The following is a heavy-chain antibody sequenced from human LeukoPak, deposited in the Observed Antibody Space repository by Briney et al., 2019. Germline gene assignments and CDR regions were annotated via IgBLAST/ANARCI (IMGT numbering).Heavy chain of an antibody. CDR2: ISGSGGST. CDR3: AKDRYYDSSGYFDY. J-gene: IGHJ4*02. CDR1: GFTFSSYA. V-gene: IGHV3-23*01. Sequence: GGSLRLSCAASGFTFSSYAMSWVRQAPGKGLEWVSVISGSGGSTYYADSVKGRFTISRDNSKNTLYLQMNSLRAEDPAVYYCAKDRYYDSSGYFDYWGQGTLVTVSS. D-gene: IGHD3-22*01.